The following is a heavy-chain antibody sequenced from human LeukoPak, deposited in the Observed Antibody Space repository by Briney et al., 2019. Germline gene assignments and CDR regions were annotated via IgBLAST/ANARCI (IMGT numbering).Heavy chain of an antibody. V-gene: IGHV3-21*01. Sequence: GGSLRLSCAASGFTFSSYRMNWVRQAPGKGLEWVSSIGSSSSYIYYADSVRGRFTISRDNAKNSLHLQMNSLRAEDTAVYYCAASTKHTAMVDYWGQGTLVTVSS. D-gene: IGHD5-18*01. CDR2: IGSSSSYI. J-gene: IGHJ4*02. CDR3: AASTKHTAMVDY. CDR1: GFTFSSYR.